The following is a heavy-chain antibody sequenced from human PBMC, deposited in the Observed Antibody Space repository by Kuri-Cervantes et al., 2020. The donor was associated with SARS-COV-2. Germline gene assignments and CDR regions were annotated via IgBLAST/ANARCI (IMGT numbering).Heavy chain of an antibody. CDR2: INPSGGST. Sequence: SVKVSCKASGGTFSSYAISWVRQAPGQGLEWMGIINPSGGSTNYAQKFQGRVTITADKSTSTAYMELSSLRSEDTAVYYCARHSLSSSSLLFDYWGQGTLVTVSS. J-gene: IGHJ4*02. D-gene: IGHD6-6*01. V-gene: IGHV1-69*04. CDR1: GGTFSSYA. CDR3: ARHSLSSSSLLFDY.